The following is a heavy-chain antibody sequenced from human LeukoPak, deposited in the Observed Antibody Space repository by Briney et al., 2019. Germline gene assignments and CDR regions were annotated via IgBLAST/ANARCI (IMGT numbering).Heavy chain of an antibody. V-gene: IGHV5-51*01. J-gene: IGHJ4*02. D-gene: IGHD2-15*01. CDR1: GYTFNTHW. Sequence: GESLKISCKGSGYTFNTHWIGWVRQMPGEGLEWMGIIYPGDSNTRYSPSFQGQVTISVDKSITTAYLQWSSLKASDTAIYYCARGLYCSGGSCRFDYWGQGTLVTVSS. CDR2: IYPGDSNT. CDR3: ARGLYCSGGSCRFDY.